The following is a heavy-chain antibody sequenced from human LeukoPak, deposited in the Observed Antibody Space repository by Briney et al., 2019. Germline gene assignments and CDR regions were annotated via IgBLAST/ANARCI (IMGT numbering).Heavy chain of an antibody. CDR3: ARDYSASGSFDY. CDR1: GFTFKNYA. D-gene: IGHD3-10*01. Sequence: GGSLRLSCAASGFTFKNYAMCWVRQAPGKGLEWLANIKQDGSQSHYVDSVKGRFAISRDNAKNSLYLQMNTLRAEDTAVYYCARDYSASGSFDYWGQGTLVTVSS. J-gene: IGHJ4*02. CDR2: IKQDGSQS. V-gene: IGHV3-7*01.